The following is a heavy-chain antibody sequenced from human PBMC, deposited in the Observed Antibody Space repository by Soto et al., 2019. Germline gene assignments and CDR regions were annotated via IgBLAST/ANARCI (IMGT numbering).Heavy chain of an antibody. CDR2: ISYTGST. Sequence: QVQLEQSGPGLVKPSQTLSLTCTVSGGSISSTYYSWSWIRHHPGEGLEWIGYISYTGSTNYNPSLRSRATISADATKNQFSLKLTSVTAADTAVYYCARDRHKDVSFTWFDPWGQGTLVTVS. CDR3: ARDRHKDVSFTWFDP. V-gene: IGHV4-31*03. CDR1: GGSISSTYYS. J-gene: IGHJ5*02.